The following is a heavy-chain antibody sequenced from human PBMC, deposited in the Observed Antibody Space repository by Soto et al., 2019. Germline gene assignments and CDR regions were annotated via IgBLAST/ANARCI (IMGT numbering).Heavy chain of an antibody. J-gene: IGHJ3*02. CDR3: TRGRMTLDI. CDR2: IYYSGST. V-gene: IGHV4-39*07. Sequence: SETLSLTCTVSGGSISSSSYYWGWIRQPPGKGLEWIGSIYYSGSTYYNPPLKSRVTISLDTSKNQLSLNLRSATAADTAVYYCTRGRMTLDIWGQGTMVTVSS. D-gene: IGHD2-21*02. CDR1: GGSISSSSYY.